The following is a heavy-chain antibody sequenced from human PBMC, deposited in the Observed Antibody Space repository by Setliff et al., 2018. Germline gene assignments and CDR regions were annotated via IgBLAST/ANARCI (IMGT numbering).Heavy chain of an antibody. CDR2: ITPIFETA. Sequence: GASVKVSCKASGGTLSGYAFSWVRQAPGQGLEWVGGITPIFETAHYAQKFQDRVTITADKSTSTVYMELSSLSFEDTAVYYCARAGFAASGRKGVFEYWGQGTLVTVSS. CDR1: GGTLSGYA. V-gene: IGHV1-69*06. D-gene: IGHD6-13*01. J-gene: IGHJ4*02. CDR3: ARAGFAASGRKGVFEY.